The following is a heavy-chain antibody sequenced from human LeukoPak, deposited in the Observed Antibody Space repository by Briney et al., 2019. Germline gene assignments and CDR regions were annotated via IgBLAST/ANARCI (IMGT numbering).Heavy chain of an antibody. V-gene: IGHV3-7*01. J-gene: IGHJ5*01. CDR3: ARVNGIYDS. CDR2: IKRDGSEK. Sequence: PGGPLRLSCAASGFTFSDYWMTWVRQIAGKRLEWVANIKRDGSEKNYVDSVKGRFTISRDNAKKSLHLQMNNLRAEDTAVYYCARVNGIYDSWGQGTLVTVSS. D-gene: IGHD1-26*01. CDR1: GFTFSDYW.